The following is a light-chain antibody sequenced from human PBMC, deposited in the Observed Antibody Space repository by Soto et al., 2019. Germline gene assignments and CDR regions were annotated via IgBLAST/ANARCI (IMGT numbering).Light chain of an antibody. V-gene: IGKV3-11*01. J-gene: IGKJ5*01. CDR2: DAS. Sequence: EIVLTQSPVTLSLSPGERATLSCRASQTVSSYLAWYQQKPGQAPRLLIYDASNRATGIPARFSGSGSGTDFTLTISSLEPEDVAVYYCQQRSNWPREITFGQGTRLEMK. CDR1: QTVSSY. CDR3: QQRSNWPREIT.